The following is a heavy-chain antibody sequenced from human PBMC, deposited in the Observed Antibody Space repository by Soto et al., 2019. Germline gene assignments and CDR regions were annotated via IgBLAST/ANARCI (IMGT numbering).Heavy chain of an antibody. CDR1: GYTFTSYY. CDR3: ARVGYSQNYYYYMDV. V-gene: IGHV1-46*03. J-gene: IGHJ6*03. D-gene: IGHD2-21*01. Sequence: ASVKVSCKASGYTFTSYYMHWVRQAPGQGLEWMGIINPSGGSTSYAQKFQGRVTMTRDTSTSTVYMELSSLRSEDTAVYYCARVGYSQNYYYYMDVWGKGTTVTVSS. CDR2: INPSGGST.